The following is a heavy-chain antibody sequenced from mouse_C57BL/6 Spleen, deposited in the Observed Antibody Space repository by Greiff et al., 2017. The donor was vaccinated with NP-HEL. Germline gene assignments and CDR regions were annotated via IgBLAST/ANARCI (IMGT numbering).Heavy chain of an antibody. Sequence: EVQLQQSGGGLVKPGGSLKLSCAASGFTFSDYGMHWVRQAPEKGLEWVAYISSGSSTIYYADTVKGRFTISRDNAKNTLFLQMTSLRSEDTAMYYCARTGPGYWGQGTTLTVSS. D-gene: IGHD3-3*01. CDR2: ISSGSSTI. J-gene: IGHJ2*01. V-gene: IGHV5-17*01. CDR1: GFTFSDYG. CDR3: ARTGPGY.